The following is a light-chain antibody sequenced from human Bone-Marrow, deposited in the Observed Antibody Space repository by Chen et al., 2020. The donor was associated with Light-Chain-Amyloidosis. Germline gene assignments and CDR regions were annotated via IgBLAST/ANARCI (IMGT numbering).Light chain of an antibody. CDR2: FNS. CDR1: RSSIGTNT. Sequence: QSVLTHPPSASATPGQRVTLSCSGSRSSIGTNTVNWYQQFPGTAPKLLIYFNSQRPSGVPDRFSGSKSGTSASLAISGLQSDDEADYFCAAWDDGLNGVLFGGGTKLTVL. J-gene: IGLJ2*01. V-gene: IGLV1-44*01. CDR3: AAWDDGLNGVL.